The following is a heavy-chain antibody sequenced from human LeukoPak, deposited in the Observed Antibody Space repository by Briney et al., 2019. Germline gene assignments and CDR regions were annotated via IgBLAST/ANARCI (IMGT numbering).Heavy chain of an antibody. V-gene: IGHV4-59*01. CDR2: IYYSGST. Sequence: SETLSLTCTVSGGSISSYYWSWIRQPPGKGLEWIGYIYYSGSTNYNPSLKSRVTISVGTSKNQFSLKLSSVTAADTAVYYCASAAAPSSGWYRAPYYYYMDVWGKGTTVTVSS. D-gene: IGHD6-19*01. CDR1: GGSISSYY. CDR3: ASAAAPSSGWYRAPYYYYMDV. J-gene: IGHJ6*03.